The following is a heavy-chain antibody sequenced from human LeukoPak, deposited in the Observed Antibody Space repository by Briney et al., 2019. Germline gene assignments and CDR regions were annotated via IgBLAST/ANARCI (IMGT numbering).Heavy chain of an antibody. D-gene: IGHD4-17*01. CDR3: ARDPDAYGDYDHYYYYGMDV. Sequence: ASVKVSCKASGYTFTSYGISWVRQAPGQGLEWMGWISAYNGNTNYAQKLQGRVTMTTDTSTSTAYMELRSLRSDDTAVYYCARDPDAYGDYDHYYYYGMDVWGQGTTVTVSS. J-gene: IGHJ6*02. V-gene: IGHV1-18*01. CDR2: ISAYNGNT. CDR1: GYTFTSYG.